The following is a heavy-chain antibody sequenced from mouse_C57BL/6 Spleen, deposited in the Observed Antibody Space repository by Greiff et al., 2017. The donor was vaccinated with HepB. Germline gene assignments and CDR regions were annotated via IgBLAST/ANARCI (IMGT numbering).Heavy chain of an antibody. V-gene: IGHV1-55*01. CDR3: ARRGYYGSSLYWYFDV. Sequence: QVQLKQPGAELVKPGASVKMSCKASGYTFTSYWITWVKQRPGQGLEWIGDIYPGSGSTNYNEKFKSKATLTVDTSSSTAYMQLSSLTSEDSAVYYCARRGYYGSSLYWYFDVWGTGTTVTVSS. D-gene: IGHD1-1*01. CDR1: GYTFTSYW. J-gene: IGHJ1*03. CDR2: IYPGSGST.